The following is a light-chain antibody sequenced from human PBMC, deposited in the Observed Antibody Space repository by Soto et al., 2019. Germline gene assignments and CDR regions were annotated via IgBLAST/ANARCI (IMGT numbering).Light chain of an antibody. CDR2: KAS. V-gene: IGKV1-5*03. J-gene: IGKJ1*01. Sequence: DIQISHAPSSLSASVLDRVTLTCLASQSISSWLAWYQQKPGKAPKLLIYKASSLESGVPSRFSGSGSGTEFTLTISSLQPDDFATYYCQQYNSYPWKCGKGTKVAIK. CDR1: QSISSW. CDR3: QQYNSYPWK.